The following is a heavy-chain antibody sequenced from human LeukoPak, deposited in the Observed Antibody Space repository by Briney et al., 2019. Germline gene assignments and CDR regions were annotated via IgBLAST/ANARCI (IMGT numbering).Heavy chain of an antibody. J-gene: IGHJ5*02. CDR2: INPNSGGT. D-gene: IGHD3-10*01. Sequence: ASVTVSCKASGYTFTGYYMHWVRQAPGQGLEWMGWINPNSGGTNYAQKFQGRVTMTRDTSISTAYMELSRLRSDDTAVYYCARAPWVSWFGEGDNWFDPWGQGTLVTVSS. CDR3: ARAPWVSWFGEGDNWFDP. CDR1: GYTFTGYY. V-gene: IGHV1-2*02.